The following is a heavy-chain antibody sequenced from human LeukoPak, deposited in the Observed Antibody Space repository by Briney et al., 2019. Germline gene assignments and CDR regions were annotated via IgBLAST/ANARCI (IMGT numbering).Heavy chain of an antibody. CDR1: GYTFTNYY. V-gene: IGHV1-46*01. CDR2: ITPSGGTT. D-gene: IGHD2-21*01. Sequence: ASVKVSCKASGYTFTNYYMHWVRQAPGQGRDRMGIITPSGGTTNYAQKFQGRVTMTRDTSTTTFYMELSSLRSEATAVYYCARDESISILWWWGQGTLVTVSS. CDR3: ARDESISILWW. J-gene: IGHJ1*01.